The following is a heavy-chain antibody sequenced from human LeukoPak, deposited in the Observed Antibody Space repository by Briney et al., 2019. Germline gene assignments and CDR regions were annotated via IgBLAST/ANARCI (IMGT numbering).Heavy chain of an antibody. Sequence: GGSLRLSCAASGFKFDDFGMRWVRLAPGKGLDYVSGINWNGGTTGYADSVRGRFTISRDNAMNSLFLEMNSLRVEDTALYYCTRLSRDGYTYGAAYWGQGTPVTVSS. J-gene: IGHJ4*02. V-gene: IGHV3-20*04. CDR3: TRLSRDGYTYGAAY. D-gene: IGHD5-24*01. CDR1: GFKFDDFG. CDR2: INWNGGTT.